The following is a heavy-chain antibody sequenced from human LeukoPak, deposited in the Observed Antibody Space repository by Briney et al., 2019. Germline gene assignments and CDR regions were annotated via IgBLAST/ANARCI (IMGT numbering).Heavy chain of an antibody. D-gene: IGHD2-2*01. Sequence: GGSLRLSCAASGFTFSSYAMSWVRQAPGKGLEWFSAISGSGGSTYYADSVKGRFTISRDNSKNTLYLQMNSLRAEDTAVYYCAKDRKDIVVVPAATRKYNWFDPWGQGTLVTVSS. CDR1: GFTFSSYA. CDR3: AKDRKDIVVVPAATRKYNWFDP. V-gene: IGHV3-23*01. CDR2: ISGSGGST. J-gene: IGHJ5*02.